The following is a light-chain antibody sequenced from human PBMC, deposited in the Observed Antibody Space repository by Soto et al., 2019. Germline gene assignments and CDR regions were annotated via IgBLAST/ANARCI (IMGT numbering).Light chain of an antibody. CDR2: ADN. CDR3: QSYDTSLSVV. J-gene: IGLJ2*01. Sequence: QSVLTQTPSVSGAPGQKITMSCTGSSSNIGAGYDVHWYQQLPGAAPRLLIYADNNRPSGVPDRFSASNSGTSASLAITGLQGEDEAVYYCQSYDTSLSVVFGGGTKLTVL. V-gene: IGLV1-40*01. CDR1: SSNIGAGYD.